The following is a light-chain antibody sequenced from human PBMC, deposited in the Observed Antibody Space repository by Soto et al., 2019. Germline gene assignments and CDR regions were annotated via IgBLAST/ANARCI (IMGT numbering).Light chain of an antibody. V-gene: IGKV1-9*01. Sequence: IQLPQSPSLLSASLGDRFTITCLASHDISTYLAWYQQKPGKAPKLMIYEASTLQSGVPSRFSGSGSGTEFTLTISGLLPEDFATYHCQQLNTLPFTFGQGTRLEIK. CDR3: QQLNTLPFT. CDR2: EAS. CDR1: HDISTY. J-gene: IGKJ5*01.